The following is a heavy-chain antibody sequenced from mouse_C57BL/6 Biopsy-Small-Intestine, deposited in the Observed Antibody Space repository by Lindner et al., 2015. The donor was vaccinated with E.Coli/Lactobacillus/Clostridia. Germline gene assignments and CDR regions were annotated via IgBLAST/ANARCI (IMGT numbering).Heavy chain of an antibody. J-gene: IGHJ2*01. CDR2: INPGSGGT. CDR1: GYAFTNYL. CDR3: ARTSYLDY. V-gene: IGHV1-54*01. Sequence: VQLQESGAELVRPETSVKVSCKASGYAFTNYLIEWIKQRPGQGLEWIGVINPGSGGTNYNEKFKGKATLTADESSSTAYMQLSSLTSEDSAVYFCARTSYLDYWGQGTALTVSS.